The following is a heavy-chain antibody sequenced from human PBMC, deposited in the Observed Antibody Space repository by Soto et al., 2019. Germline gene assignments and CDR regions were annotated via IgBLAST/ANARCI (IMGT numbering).Heavy chain of an antibody. CDR1: GGSISSGGYY. J-gene: IGHJ4*02. D-gene: IGHD2-2*01. Sequence: QVQLQESGPGLVKPSQTLSLTCTVYGGSISSGGYYWSWIRQTPGKGLDWIGYIYYSGSTYYNPSLKSRVTLSVDTSKNQFSLKLSSVTAADTAVYYCARGRSSTSPDPIGYWGQGTLVTVSS. CDR3: ARGRSSTSPDPIGY. V-gene: IGHV4-31*03. CDR2: IYYSGST.